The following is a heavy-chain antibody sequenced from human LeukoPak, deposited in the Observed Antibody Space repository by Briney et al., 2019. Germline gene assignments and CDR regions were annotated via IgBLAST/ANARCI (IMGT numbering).Heavy chain of an antibody. CDR3: ARDGWIGDFWSGYSNWFDP. CDR1: GFTFSSFW. D-gene: IGHD3-3*01. V-gene: IGHV3-7*01. CDR2: IGQDGSEK. J-gene: IGHJ5*02. Sequence: GGSLRLSCAASGFTFSSFWMSWVRQAPGKGLEWVANIGQDGSEKYCVDSVKGRFTISRDNSKNTLYLQMNSLRAEDTAVYYCARDGWIGDFWSGYSNWFDPWGQGTLVTVSS.